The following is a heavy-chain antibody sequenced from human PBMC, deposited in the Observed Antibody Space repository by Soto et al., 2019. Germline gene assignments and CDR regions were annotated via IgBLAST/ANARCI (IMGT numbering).Heavy chain of an antibody. D-gene: IGHD3-10*01. CDR1: GFTFSSYG. Sequence: GGSLRLSCAASGFTFSSYGMHWVRQAPGKGLEWVAVISYDGSNKYYADSVKGRFTISRDNSKNTLYLQMNSLRAEDTAVYYCAKGGPFTFGELLYNRIEYWGQGTLVTVSS. CDR2: ISYDGSNK. J-gene: IGHJ4*02. V-gene: IGHV3-30*18. CDR3: AKGGPFTFGELLYNRIEY.